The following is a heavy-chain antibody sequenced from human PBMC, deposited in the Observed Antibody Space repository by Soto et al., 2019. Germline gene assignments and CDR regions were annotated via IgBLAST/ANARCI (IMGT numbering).Heavy chain of an antibody. CDR3: ARPGAGIAVAGGGAFDI. Sequence: PGGSLRLSCAASGFTFSSYWMHWVRQAPGKGLVWVSRINSDGSSTSYADSVKGRFTISRDNAKNTLYLQMNSLRAEDTAVFYCARPGAGIAVAGGGAFDIWGQGTMVTVSS. V-gene: IGHV3-74*01. CDR1: GFTFSSYW. J-gene: IGHJ3*02. D-gene: IGHD6-19*01. CDR2: INSDGSST.